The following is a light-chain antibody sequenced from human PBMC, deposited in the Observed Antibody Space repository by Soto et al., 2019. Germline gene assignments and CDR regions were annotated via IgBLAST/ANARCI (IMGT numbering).Light chain of an antibody. CDR1: SSDVGGYDY. J-gene: IGLJ1*01. CDR3: SSYTGGNPSYV. CDR2: EVT. Sequence: LTQPPSASGSPGQSVTISCTGTSSDVGGYDYVSWYQQHPGKAPKLMIYEVTIRPSGVSDRFSGSKSGNTASLTVSGLQAEDEADYYCSSYTGGNPSYVFGTGTKVTV. V-gene: IGLV2-8*01.